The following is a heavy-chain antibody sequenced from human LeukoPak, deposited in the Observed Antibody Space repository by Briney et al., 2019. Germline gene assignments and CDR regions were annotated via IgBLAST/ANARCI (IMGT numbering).Heavy chain of an antibody. D-gene: IGHD3-10*01. V-gene: IGHV4-31*03. CDR1: GGSISSGGYY. J-gene: IGHJ4*02. CDR3: ARDWGGGGSFDY. Sequence: SETLSLTCTVSGGSISSGGYYWSWIRQHPGKGLEWIGYIYYSGSAYYNPSLKSRVTISVDTSKNQFSLKLSSVTAADTAVYYCARDWGGGGSFDYWGQGTLVTVSS. CDR2: IYYSGSA.